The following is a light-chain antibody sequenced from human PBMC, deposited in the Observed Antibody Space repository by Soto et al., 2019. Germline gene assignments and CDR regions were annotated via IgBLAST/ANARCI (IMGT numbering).Light chain of an antibody. Sequence: EIVMTQSPATLSVSPGERATLSCRASQSVSSNLAWYQQKPGQAPRLLIYGASTRATGIPARFSGSGSGTEFPLTISRLQSEDFAVYYCQQYNNWPPWTFGQGPKVEIK. CDR1: QSVSSN. V-gene: IGKV3-15*01. CDR3: QQYNNWPPWT. CDR2: GAS. J-gene: IGKJ1*01.